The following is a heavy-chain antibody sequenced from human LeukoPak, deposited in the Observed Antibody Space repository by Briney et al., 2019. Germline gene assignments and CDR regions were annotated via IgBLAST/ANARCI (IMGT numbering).Heavy chain of an antibody. CDR3: ARGLSPAATCYYYGMDV. Sequence: ASVKVSCKASGYTFTSYDINWVRQATGQGLEWMGWMNPNSGNAGYAQKFQGRVTMPRNTSISTAYMELSSLRSEDTAVYYCARGLSPAATCYYYGMDVWGQGTTVTVSS. CDR1: GYTFTSYD. D-gene: IGHD2-2*01. CDR2: MNPNSGNA. J-gene: IGHJ6*02. V-gene: IGHV1-8*01.